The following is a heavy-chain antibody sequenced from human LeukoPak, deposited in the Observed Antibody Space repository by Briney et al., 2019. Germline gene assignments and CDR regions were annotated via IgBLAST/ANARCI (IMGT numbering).Heavy chain of an antibody. CDR2: INPSGGST. CDR1: GYTFTSYY. J-gene: IGHJ4*02. Sequence: ASVKVSCKASGYTFTSYYMHWVRQAPGQGLEWMGIINPSGGSTSYAQKFQGRVTMTEDTSTDTAYMELSSLRSEDTAVYYCAARGRGVTTARVYWGQGTLVTVSS. D-gene: IGHD3-10*01. V-gene: IGHV1-46*01. CDR3: AARGRGVTTARVY.